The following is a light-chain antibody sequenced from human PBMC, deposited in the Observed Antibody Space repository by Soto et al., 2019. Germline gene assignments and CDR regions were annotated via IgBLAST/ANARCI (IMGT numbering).Light chain of an antibody. Sequence: DIAMTQSPSTLSASIGDRLTITCRASQTISTWLAWYQQKPGKAPNLLIYKASTLQSGVPSRCSGSGSGTESTLSITDPQPEDIAIFYCQQYSTCPLTFGQGTQVEIK. CDR1: QTISTW. V-gene: IGKV1-5*03. CDR3: QQYSTCPLT. J-gene: IGKJ2*01. CDR2: KAS.